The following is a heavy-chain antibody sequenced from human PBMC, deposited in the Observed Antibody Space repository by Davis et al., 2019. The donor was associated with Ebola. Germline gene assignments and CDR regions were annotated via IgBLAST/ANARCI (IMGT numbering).Heavy chain of an antibody. CDR3: ARARGTVAAYFDK. CDR2: IYHSGST. D-gene: IGHD6-19*01. Sequence: PSETLSLTCAVSGGSISSSNWWSWVRQPPGKGLEWIGEIYHSGSTNYNPSLKSRVTISVDKSKNQFSLKLSSVTAADTAVYYCARARGTVAAYFDKWGQGDLVTVSS. CDR1: GGSISSSNW. J-gene: IGHJ4*02. V-gene: IGHV4-4*02.